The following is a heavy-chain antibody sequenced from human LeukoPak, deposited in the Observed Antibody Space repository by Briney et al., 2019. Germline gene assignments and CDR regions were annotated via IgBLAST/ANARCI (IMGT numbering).Heavy chain of an antibody. CDR2: ISSSGSTI. CDR3: AELGITMIGGV. V-gene: IGHV3-48*04. Sequence: GGSLRLSCAASGFTFSTYSGNWIRQAPGKGLEWVSYISSSGSTIYYADSVKGRFTISRDNAKNSLYLQMNSLRAEDTAVYYCAELGITMIGGVWGKGTTVTISS. J-gene: IGHJ6*04. D-gene: IGHD3-10*02. CDR1: GFTFSTYS.